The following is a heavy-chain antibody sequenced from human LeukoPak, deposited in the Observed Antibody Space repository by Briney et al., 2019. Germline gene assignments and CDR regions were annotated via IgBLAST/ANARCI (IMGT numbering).Heavy chain of an antibody. D-gene: IGHD1-26*01. Sequence: VASVTVSCKVSGYTLTELSMHWVRQAPGKGLEWMGGFDPEDGETIYAQKFQGRVTMTEDTSTDTAYMELSSLRSEDTAVYYCATESSGGHGMDVWGQGTTVTVSS. CDR3: ATESSGGHGMDV. J-gene: IGHJ6*02. CDR2: FDPEDGET. V-gene: IGHV1-24*01. CDR1: GYTLTELS.